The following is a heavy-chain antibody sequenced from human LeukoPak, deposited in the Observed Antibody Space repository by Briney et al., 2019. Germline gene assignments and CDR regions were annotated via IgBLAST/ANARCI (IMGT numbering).Heavy chain of an antibody. J-gene: IGHJ4*02. Sequence: GASVKVSCEASGYTFTSYYMHWVRQAPGQGLEWMGLINPSGTNTNYAQKFRGRVTMTRDTPTSTVYMDLSSLRSEDTAMYFCAREESGGYFDYWGQGTLVTVSS. CDR2: INPSGTNT. CDR1: GYTFTSYY. V-gene: IGHV1-46*01. CDR3: AREESGGYFDY. D-gene: IGHD2-8*02.